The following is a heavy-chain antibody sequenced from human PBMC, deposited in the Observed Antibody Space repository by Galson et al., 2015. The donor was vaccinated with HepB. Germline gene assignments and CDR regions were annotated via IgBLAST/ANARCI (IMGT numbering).Heavy chain of an antibody. D-gene: IGHD3-10*01. J-gene: IGHJ6*02. V-gene: IGHV6-1*01. CDR2: TYYRSKWYS. Sequence: CAISGASVSRDTVGWNWIRQSPSRGLEWLGRTYYRSKWYSDYAISVKSRIIINADSSTNQFFLQLNSVTPEDTAVYYCTRVAHLGRGMNVWGQGTTATV. CDR1: GASVSRDTVG. CDR3: TRVAHLGRGMNV.